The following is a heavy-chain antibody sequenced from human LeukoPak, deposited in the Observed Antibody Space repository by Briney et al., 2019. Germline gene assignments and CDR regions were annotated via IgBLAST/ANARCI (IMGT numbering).Heavy chain of an antibody. CDR2: INHSGST. CDR1: GGSFSGYY. D-gene: IGHD3-16*02. J-gene: IGHJ3*02. V-gene: IGHV4-34*01. Sequence: PSETLSLTCAVYGGSFSGYYWSWIRQPPGKGLEWIGEINHSGSTNYNASLESRVTISVDTSKNQFSLKLSSVTAADTAVYYCARARIMTTFGGVIVTGAFDIWGQGTMLTVSS. CDR3: ARARIMTTFGGVIVTGAFDI.